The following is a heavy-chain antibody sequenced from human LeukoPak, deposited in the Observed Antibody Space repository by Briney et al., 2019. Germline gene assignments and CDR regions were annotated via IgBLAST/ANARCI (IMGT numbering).Heavy chain of an antibody. CDR2: IYYSGST. Sequence: SETLSLTCTVSGGSISSSSHYGGWIRQPPGKGLEWIGTIYYSGSTYYNPSLKSRVTISVDKSKNQFSLKLNSVTAADTAVYYCAATGTAMFDFWGQGALVTVSS. CDR1: GGSISSSSHY. V-gene: IGHV4-39*07. J-gene: IGHJ4*02. D-gene: IGHD5-18*01. CDR3: AATGTAMFDF.